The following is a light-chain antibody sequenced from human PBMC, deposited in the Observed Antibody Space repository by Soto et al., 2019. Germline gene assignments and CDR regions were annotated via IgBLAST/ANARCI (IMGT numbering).Light chain of an antibody. CDR3: QQYNSWPLT. Sequence: VLTQSPGTLSLSPGERATLSCSASQTLRVSDLAWYQQKPGQAPRLVIYDIFTRATGVPTRISGSGSGTEFTLTISSLQSEDFAVYYCQQYNSWPLTFGGGTKVDIK. CDR1: QTLRVSD. CDR2: DIF. V-gene: IGKV3D-15*01. J-gene: IGKJ4*01.